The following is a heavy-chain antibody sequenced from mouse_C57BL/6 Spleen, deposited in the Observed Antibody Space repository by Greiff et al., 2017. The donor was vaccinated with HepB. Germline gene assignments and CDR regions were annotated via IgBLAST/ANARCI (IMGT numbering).Heavy chain of an antibody. Sequence: LVKPGASVKMSCKASGYTFTDYYMNWVKQSHGKSLEWIGVINPYNGGTSYNQKFKGKATLTVDKSSSTAYMELNSLTSEDSAVYYCARNDYPSYYYAMDYWGQGTSVTVSS. D-gene: IGHD2-4*01. CDR3: ARNDYPSYYYAMDY. CDR1: GYTFTDYY. V-gene: IGHV1-19*01. J-gene: IGHJ4*01. CDR2: INPYNGGT.